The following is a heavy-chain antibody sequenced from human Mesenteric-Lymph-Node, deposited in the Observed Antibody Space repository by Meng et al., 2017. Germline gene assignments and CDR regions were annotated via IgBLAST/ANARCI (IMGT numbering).Heavy chain of an antibody. D-gene: IGHD5-18*01. Sequence: ASVKVSCKTSGYTFNSLHINWVRQAPGQGLEWMGWINPNSGGTNYAQKFQGRFTMTRDTSISTAYMELSRLRSEDTAVYYCARSELGWIQLRTGGGTHAFDIWGQGTMVTVSS. CDR3: ARSELGWIQLRTGGGTHAFDI. J-gene: IGHJ3*02. CDR1: GYTFNSLH. V-gene: IGHV1-2*02. CDR2: INPNSGGT.